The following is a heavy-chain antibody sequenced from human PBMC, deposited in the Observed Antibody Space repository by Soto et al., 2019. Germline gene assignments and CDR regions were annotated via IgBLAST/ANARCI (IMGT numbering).Heavy chain of an antibody. Sequence: EVQLLESGGGLVQPGGSLRLSCAASGFTFSSYAMSWVRQAPGKGLEWVSAISGSGGSTYYVVSVKGRFTISRDNSKNTRCLQMNSLRSEDTAEDYCARSSWLETARDGSWGQGDLVTGSS. D-gene: IGHD5-18*01. CDR2: ISGSGGST. CDR3: ARSSWLETARDGS. J-gene: IGHJ5*02. V-gene: IGHV3-23*01. CDR1: GFTFSSYA.